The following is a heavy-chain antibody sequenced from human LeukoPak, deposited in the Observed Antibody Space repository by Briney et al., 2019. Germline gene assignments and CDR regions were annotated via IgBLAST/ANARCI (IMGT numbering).Heavy chain of an antibody. CDR3: AMPGTTDAFDI. J-gene: IGHJ3*02. CDR1: GGSISSYY. D-gene: IGHD1-7*01. CDR2: IYTSGST. Sequence: SETLSLTCTVSGGSISSYYWSWIRQPAGKGLEWIGRIYTSGSTNYNPSLKSRVTMSVEKCKNQFSLKLSSVTAADTAVYYCAMPGTTDAFDIWGQGTMVTVSS. V-gene: IGHV4-4*07.